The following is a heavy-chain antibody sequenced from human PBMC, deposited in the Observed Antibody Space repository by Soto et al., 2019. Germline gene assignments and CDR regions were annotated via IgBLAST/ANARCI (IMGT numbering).Heavy chain of an antibody. CDR2: ISSSSRII. Sequence: EVQLVESGGGLVQPGGSLRLSCAAFGFTFSSYSMNWARQAPGKGLEWISYISSSSRIIYYPDSVKGRFTISRDNAKNSLYLQMNSLRAEDTAVYYCARDRGRSPLDYWGQGTLVTVSS. V-gene: IGHV3-48*01. CDR1: GFTFSSYS. CDR3: ARDRGRSPLDY. J-gene: IGHJ4*02. D-gene: IGHD2-15*01.